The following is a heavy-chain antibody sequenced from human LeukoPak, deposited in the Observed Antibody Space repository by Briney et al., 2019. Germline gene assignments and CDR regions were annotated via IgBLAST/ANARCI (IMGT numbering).Heavy chain of an antibody. Sequence: ASVKVSCKVSGSTLTELSMHWGRQAPGKGLEWMGGFDPEDGETIYAQKFQGRVTMTEDTSTDTAYMELSSLRSEDTAVYYCATGKGRRFSGMDVGGQGTTVTVSS. CDR3: ATGKGRRFSGMDV. J-gene: IGHJ6*02. CDR1: GSTLTELS. CDR2: FDPEDGET. V-gene: IGHV1-24*01.